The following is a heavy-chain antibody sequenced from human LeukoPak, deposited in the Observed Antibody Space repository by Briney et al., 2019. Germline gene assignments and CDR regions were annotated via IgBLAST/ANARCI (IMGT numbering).Heavy chain of an antibody. Sequence: GSLRLSCAASGFTFSSYGMHWVRQAPGKGLERVAFIRYDGSNKYYADSVKGRFTISRDNAKNTLYLQMNTLRVEDTAVYYCTRDLMDYDVSTGLHHYYMDVWGQGTTVTVSS. CDR1: GFTFSSYG. CDR2: IRYDGSNK. D-gene: IGHD3-9*01. J-gene: IGHJ6*02. CDR3: TRDLMDYDVSTGLHHYYMDV. V-gene: IGHV3-30*02.